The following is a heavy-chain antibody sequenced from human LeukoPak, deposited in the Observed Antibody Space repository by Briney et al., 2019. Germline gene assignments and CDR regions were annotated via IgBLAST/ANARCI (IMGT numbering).Heavy chain of an antibody. D-gene: IGHD6-13*01. CDR1: GYTLSSYG. J-gene: IGHJ4*02. CDR2: ISAYNGNT. CDR3: ARVRIEQQPYDY. V-gene: IGHV1-18*01. Sequence: GASVKVSCKASGYTLSSYGISWVRQAPGQGLEWMGWISAYNGNTNYAQKLQGRVTMTTDTSTSTAYMELRSLRSDDTAVYYCARVRIEQQPYDYWGQGTLVTVSS.